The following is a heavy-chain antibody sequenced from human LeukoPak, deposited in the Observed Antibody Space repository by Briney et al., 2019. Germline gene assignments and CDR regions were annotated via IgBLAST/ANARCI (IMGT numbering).Heavy chain of an antibody. Sequence: GESLKISCKGSGYSFTNYWIGWVRQMPGKGLEWVGITYPNDSDTRYSPSFQGLVTISADKSISTAYLQWSSLKASDTAMYYCARHRGYNYGYSDFWGQGTLVTVSS. V-gene: IGHV5-51*01. CDR3: ARHRGYNYGYSDF. CDR2: TYPNDSDT. D-gene: IGHD5-18*01. J-gene: IGHJ4*02. CDR1: GYSFTNYW.